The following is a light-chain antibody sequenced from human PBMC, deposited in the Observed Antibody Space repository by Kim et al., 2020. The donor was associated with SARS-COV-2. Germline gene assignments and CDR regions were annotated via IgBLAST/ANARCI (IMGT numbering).Light chain of an antibody. J-gene: IGLJ2*01. Sequence: SSELTQDPAVSVALGQTVRITCQGDSLRSYYATWYQQKPGQAPILVIYGKNNRPSGIPDRFSGSSSGNQASLTITGTQAGDEADYYCNSRDSNNNVLFGG. CDR1: SLRSYY. V-gene: IGLV3-19*01. CDR3: NSRDSNNNVL. CDR2: GKN.